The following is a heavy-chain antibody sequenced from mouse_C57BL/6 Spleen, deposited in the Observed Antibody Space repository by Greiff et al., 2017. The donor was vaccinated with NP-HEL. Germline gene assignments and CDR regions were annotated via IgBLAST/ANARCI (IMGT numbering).Heavy chain of an antibody. V-gene: IGHV1-64*01. D-gene: IGHD1-1*01. CDR2: IHPNSGST. Sequence: QVQLQQPGAELVKPGASVKLSCKASGYTFTSYWMHWVKQRPGQGLEWIGMIHPNSGSTNYNEKFKSKATLTVDKSSSTAYIQLSSLTSEDSAVYYCAREGEDYYGSRDYWGQGTTLTVSS. CDR3: AREGEDYYGSRDY. J-gene: IGHJ2*01. CDR1: GYTFTSYW.